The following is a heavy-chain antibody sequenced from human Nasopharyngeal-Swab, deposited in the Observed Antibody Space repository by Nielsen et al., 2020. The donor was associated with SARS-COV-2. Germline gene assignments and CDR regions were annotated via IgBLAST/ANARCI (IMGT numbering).Heavy chain of an antibody. D-gene: IGHD4-11*01. V-gene: IGHV3-64*01. CDR1: GFPFSSYA. Sequence: GSLKISCAASGFPFSSYAMHWVRQAPGKGLEYVSAISSNGGSTYYANSVKGRFTISRDNSKNTLYLQMGSLRAEDMAVYYCARTRRATVTTGAFDIWGQGTMVTVSS. J-gene: IGHJ3*02. CDR3: ARTRRATVTTGAFDI. CDR2: ISSNGGST.